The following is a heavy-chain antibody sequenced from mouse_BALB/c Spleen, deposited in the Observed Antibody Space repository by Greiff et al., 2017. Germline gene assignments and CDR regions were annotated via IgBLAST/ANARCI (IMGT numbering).Heavy chain of an antibody. Sequence: DVQLQESGPGLVKPSQSLSLTCTVTGYSITSDYAWNWIRQFPGNKLEWMGYISYSGSTSYNPSLKSRISITRDTSKNQFFLQLNSVTTEDTATYYCASYNWGFDYWGQGTTLTVSS. CDR1: GYSITSDYA. CDR2: ISYSGST. V-gene: IGHV3-2*02. D-gene: IGHD4-1*01. J-gene: IGHJ2*01. CDR3: ASYNWGFDY.